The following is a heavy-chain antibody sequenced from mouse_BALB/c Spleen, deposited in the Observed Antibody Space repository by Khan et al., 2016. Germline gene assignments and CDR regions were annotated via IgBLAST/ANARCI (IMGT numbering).Heavy chain of an antibody. CDR3: ARTARIKY. D-gene: IGHD1-2*01. CDR1: GYSITSGYG. CDR2: ISYSGST. J-gene: IGHJ2*01. V-gene: IGHV3-2*02. Sequence: EVQLQESGPGLVKPSQSLSLTCTVTGYSITSGYGWNWIRQFPGNKLEWMGYISYSGSTNYNPSLKSRISLTRDTSKKQLFLQLNSVTTEDTATYYCARTARIKYWGQGTTLTVSS.